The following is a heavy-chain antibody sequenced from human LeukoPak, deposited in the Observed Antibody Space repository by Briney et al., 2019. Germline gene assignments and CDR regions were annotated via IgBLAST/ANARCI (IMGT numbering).Heavy chain of an antibody. CDR1: GSTFTNAR. J-gene: IGHJ4*02. D-gene: IGHD1-20*01. V-gene: IGHV3-15*01. Sequence: PGGSLRLSCAASGSTFTNARMSWVRQAPGKGLEWVGRVTSKTEGGTADYSAPVKGRFTISRDDSKNILYLQMSSLETEDTGVYYCTTVGNWNPRSYWGQGTLVTVSS. CDR2: VTSKTEGGTA. CDR3: TTVGNWNPRSY.